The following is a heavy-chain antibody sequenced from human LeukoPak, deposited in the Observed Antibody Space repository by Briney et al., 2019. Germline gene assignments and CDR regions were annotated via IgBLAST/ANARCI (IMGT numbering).Heavy chain of an antibody. D-gene: IGHD3-10*01. V-gene: IGHV4-34*01. J-gene: IGHJ5*02. Sequence: SETLSLTCAVYGGSFSGYYWSWIRQPPGKGLEWIGEINHSGSTNYNPSLKSRVTISVDTSKNQFSLKLSSVTAADTAVYYCARQRFSGSYYDWFDPWGQGTLVTVSS. CDR3: ARQRFSGSYYDWFDP. CDR2: INHSGST. CDR1: GGSFSGYY.